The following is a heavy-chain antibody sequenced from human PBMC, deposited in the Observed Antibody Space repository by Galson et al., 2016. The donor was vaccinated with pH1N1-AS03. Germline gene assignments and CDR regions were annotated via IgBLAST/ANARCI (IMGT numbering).Heavy chain of an antibody. D-gene: IGHD5-12*01. CDR3: AKSKDMAATAGDY. Sequence: SLRLSCAASGFSFTTFGMNWVRQAPGKGLEWVSAISGSGGSTYYADSVRGRFTISRDNSKNTLHLQMNSLRAEDTAVYYCAKSKDMAATAGDYWGQGTLVTVSS. J-gene: IGHJ4*02. CDR2: ISGSGGST. CDR1: GFSFTTFG. V-gene: IGHV3-23*01.